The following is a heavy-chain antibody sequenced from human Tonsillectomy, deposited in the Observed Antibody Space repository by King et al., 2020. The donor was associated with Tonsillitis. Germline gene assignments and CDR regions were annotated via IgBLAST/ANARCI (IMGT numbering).Heavy chain of an antibody. CDR3: ARAPGGGGYYYGSGLDY. D-gene: IGHD3-10*01. CDR1: GFTFSSYG. V-gene: IGHV3-33*05. Sequence: HVQLVQSGGGVVQPGRSLRLSCAASGFTFSSYGMHWVRQAPGKGLEWVAVISYDGSNKYYADSVKGRFTISRDNSKNTLYLQMNSLRAEDTAVYYCARAPGGGGYYYGSGLDYWGQGTLVTVSS. CDR2: ISYDGSNK. J-gene: IGHJ4*02.